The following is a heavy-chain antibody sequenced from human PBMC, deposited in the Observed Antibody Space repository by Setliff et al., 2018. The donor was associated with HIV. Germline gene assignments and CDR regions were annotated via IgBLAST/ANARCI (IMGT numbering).Heavy chain of an antibody. J-gene: IGHJ4*02. CDR2: NIPIFGTA. CDR1: GGTFSSYA. D-gene: IGHD3-22*01. V-gene: IGHV1-69*13. Sequence: SVKVSCKTSGGTFSSYAISWVRQAPGQGLEWMGGNIPIFGTANYAQKFQGRVTITADASTSTAYMELSSLRSEDTAMYFCARDNYYDTSGAIGYWGQGTMVTVSS. CDR3: ARDNYYDTSGAIGY.